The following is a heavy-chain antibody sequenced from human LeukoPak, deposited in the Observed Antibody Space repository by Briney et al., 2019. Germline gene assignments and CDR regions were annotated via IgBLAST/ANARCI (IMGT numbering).Heavy chain of an antibody. V-gene: IGHV4-4*07. CDR1: GGSISSYY. D-gene: IGHD3-10*01. Sequence: PSETLSLTCTVSGGSISSYYWSWIRQPAGKGLEWIGRIYTSGSTNYNPSLKSRVTMSVDTSKNQFSLKLSSVTAADTAVYYCARNTYYYGSGPENWFDPWGQGTLVTVSS. CDR2: IYTSGST. J-gene: IGHJ5*02. CDR3: ARNTYYYGSGPENWFDP.